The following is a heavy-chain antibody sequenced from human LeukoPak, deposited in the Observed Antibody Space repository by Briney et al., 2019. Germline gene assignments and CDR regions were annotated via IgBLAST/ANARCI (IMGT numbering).Heavy chain of an antibody. J-gene: IGHJ3*01. D-gene: IGHD1-7*01. CDR1: GFAFSSYA. CDR3: GKDPHGNYVGAFEF. CDR2: LTANSDDT. V-gene: IGHV3-23*01. Sequence: GGSLRLTCTASGFAFSSYAMTWVRHVPGKGLDWVSSLTANSDDTTYADSVRGRFTMSRDNSKNSLYLQMNNLRAEDTATYYCGKDPHGNYVGAFEFWGQGTLVTVSS.